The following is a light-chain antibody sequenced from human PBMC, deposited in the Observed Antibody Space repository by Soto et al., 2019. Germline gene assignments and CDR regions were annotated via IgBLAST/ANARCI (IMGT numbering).Light chain of an antibody. Sequence: QPASVSGSPGQSITISCTGTSSDVGGYNYVSWYQQHPGMAPKLMIYAVSNRPSGVSNRFSGSKSGNTASLTISGLQAEDEAHYYCSSYASSSSPYVVFGGGTKLTVL. CDR3: SSYASSSSPYVV. J-gene: IGLJ2*01. V-gene: IGLV2-14*01. CDR1: SSDVGGYNY. CDR2: AVS.